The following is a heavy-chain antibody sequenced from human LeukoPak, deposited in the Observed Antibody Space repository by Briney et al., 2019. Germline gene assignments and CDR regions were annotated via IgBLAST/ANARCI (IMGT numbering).Heavy chain of an antibody. CDR3: ALRGYSHGHSLGPYYYSYYMDV. CDR2: IYTGGST. D-gene: IGHD5-18*01. CDR1: AGSISSNY. Sequence: PSETLSLTCTVSAGSISSNYWSWIRQPQGEGREWIGYIYTGGSTNYNPTLRSRVTLSVATSKDQFSLKLHSVTAADTAVYYCALRGYSHGHSLGPYYYSYYMDVWGKGTTVSVS. J-gene: IGHJ6*03. V-gene: IGHV4-4*09.